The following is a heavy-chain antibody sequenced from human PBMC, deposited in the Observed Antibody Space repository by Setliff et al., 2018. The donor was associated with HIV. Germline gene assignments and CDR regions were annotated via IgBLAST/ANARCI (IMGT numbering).Heavy chain of an antibody. CDR3: ARGAGLYGDYHVY. CDR2: INHSGST. CDR1: GGSFSGYY. D-gene: IGHD4-17*01. Sequence: PSETLSLTCAVYGGSFSGYYWSWIRQPPGKGLEWIGEINHSGSTNYNPSLKSRVTISVDTSKNQFSLKLRSVTAADTAVYYCARGAGLYGDYHVYWGQGTLVTVS. J-gene: IGHJ4*02. V-gene: IGHV4-34*01.